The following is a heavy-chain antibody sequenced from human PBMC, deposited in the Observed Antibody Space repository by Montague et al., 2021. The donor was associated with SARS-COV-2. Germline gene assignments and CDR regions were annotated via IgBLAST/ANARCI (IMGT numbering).Heavy chain of an antibody. V-gene: IGHV2-70*11. Sequence: PALVKPTQTLTLTYTFSGFSLSTSGMCVSWIRQPPGKALEWLARIDWDDDKYYSTSLKTRLTISKDTSKNQVVLTVTNMDPVDTATYYCARTPYYYDSSGYYYCAFDIWGQGKMVTVSS. CDR1: GFSLSTSGMC. J-gene: IGHJ3*02. CDR3: ARTPYYYDSSGYYYCAFDI. D-gene: IGHD3-22*01. CDR2: IDWDDDK.